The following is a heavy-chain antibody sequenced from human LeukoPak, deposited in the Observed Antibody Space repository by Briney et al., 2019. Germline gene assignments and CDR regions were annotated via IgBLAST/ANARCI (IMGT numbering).Heavy chain of an antibody. CDR3: AKQSPLGYCSSTSCYASDY. CDR2: ISGSGGST. J-gene: IGHJ4*02. Sequence: GSLPLSCAASGFPFSSYAMSWVRQAPGKGLEWVSAISGSGGSTYYADSVKGRFTISRDNSKNTLYLQMNSVRAEDTAVYYCAKQSPLGYCSSTSCYASDYWGQGTLVTVSS. V-gene: IGHV3-23*01. CDR1: GFPFSSYA. D-gene: IGHD2-2*01.